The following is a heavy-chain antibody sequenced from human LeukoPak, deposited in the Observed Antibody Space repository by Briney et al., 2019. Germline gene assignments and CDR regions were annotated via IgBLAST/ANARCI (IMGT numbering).Heavy chain of an antibody. CDR3: ARDRWELLSNSYHYCGLDV. CDR1: GFTFSNYW. V-gene: IGHV3-7*01. J-gene: IGHJ6*02. CDR2: INLDGSQK. Sequence: GGSLRLSCAASGFTFSNYWMAWVRQAPGKGPEWVANINLDGSQKYYVDSVKGRFTISRDNAENSLYLQMNSLRAEDTALYYCARDRWELLSNSYHYCGLDVWGQGTTVTVSS. D-gene: IGHD2-15*01.